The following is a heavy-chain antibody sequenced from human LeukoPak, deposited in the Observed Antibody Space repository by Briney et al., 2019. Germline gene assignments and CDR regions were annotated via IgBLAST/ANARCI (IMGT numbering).Heavy chain of an antibody. Sequence: ASVKVSCKASVYTFSSNYMHWVRQAPGQGREWMGIINPSGGSTSYVQKFLGRGTMTTDTSTSIVYMERSSLRSEDTAVYYCARGSGIAVAGLDYWGQGTLVTVSS. CDR2: INPSGGST. V-gene: IGHV1-46*03. D-gene: IGHD6-19*01. CDR1: VYTFSSNY. J-gene: IGHJ4*02. CDR3: ARGSGIAVAGLDY.